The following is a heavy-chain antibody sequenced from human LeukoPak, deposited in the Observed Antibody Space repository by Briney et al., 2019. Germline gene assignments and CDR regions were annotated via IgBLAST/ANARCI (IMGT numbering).Heavy chain of an antibody. J-gene: IGHJ1*01. Sequence: SETLSLTCTVSGGSTSSYYWSWIRQPPGKGLEWIGYIYYSGSTNYNPSLKSRVTISVDTSKNQFSLKLSSVTAADTAVYYCARDQWWFQHWGQGTLVTVSS. CDR3: ARDQWWFQH. D-gene: IGHD2-15*01. V-gene: IGHV4-59*01. CDR2: IYYSGST. CDR1: GGSTSSYY.